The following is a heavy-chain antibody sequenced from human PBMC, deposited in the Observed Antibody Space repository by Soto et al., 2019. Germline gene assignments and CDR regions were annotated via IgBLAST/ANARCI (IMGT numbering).Heavy chain of an antibody. CDR2: INSDGSST. J-gene: IGHJ6*02. CDR3: ARDATVAAAGNYGMDV. D-gene: IGHD6-13*01. Sequence: GGSLRLSCAASGFTFSSYWMHWVRQAPGKGLVWVSRINSDGSSTSYADSVKGRFAISRDNAKNTLYLQMNSLRAEDTAVYYCARDATVAAAGNYGMDVWGQGTTVTVSS. V-gene: IGHV3-74*01. CDR1: GFTFSSYW.